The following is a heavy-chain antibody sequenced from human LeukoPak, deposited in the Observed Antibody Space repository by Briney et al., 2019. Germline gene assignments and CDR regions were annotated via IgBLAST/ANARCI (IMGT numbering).Heavy chain of an antibody. CDR1: GGSISSSSYY. D-gene: IGHD5-18*01. CDR2: VNYGGPT. CDR3: VSPRGFSYGYFDY. V-gene: IGHV4-39*01. J-gene: IGHJ4*02. Sequence: SETLSLTCTVSGGSISSSSYYWNWIRQPPGKGLEWIGSVNYGGPTYYNQSLKSRVTISADTSKNQFSLTLGSVSATDTAVYYCVSPRGFSYGYFDYWGQGTLVTVSS.